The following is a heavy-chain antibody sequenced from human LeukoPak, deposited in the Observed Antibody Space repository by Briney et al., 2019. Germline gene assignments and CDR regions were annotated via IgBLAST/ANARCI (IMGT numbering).Heavy chain of an antibody. Sequence: SVKVSCKASGYMFTNYGISWVRQAPGQGLEWMGRIIPIFGTANYAQKFQGRVTITTDESTSTAYMELSSLRSEDTAVYYCARDKDDYGDYYYYMDVWGKGTTVTVSS. CDR1: GYMFTNYG. J-gene: IGHJ6*03. CDR3: ARDKDDYGDYYYYMDV. CDR2: IIPIFGTA. V-gene: IGHV1-69*05. D-gene: IGHD4-17*01.